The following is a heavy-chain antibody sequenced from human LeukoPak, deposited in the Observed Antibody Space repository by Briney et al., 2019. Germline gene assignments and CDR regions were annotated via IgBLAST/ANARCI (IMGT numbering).Heavy chain of an antibody. J-gene: IGHJ6*02. CDR1: GYTFTSYG. CDR2: ISAYNGNT. Sequence: ASVKVSCKASGYTFTSYGISWVRQAPGQGLEWMGWISAYNGNTNYAQKLQGRVTMTTDTSTSTAYMELSRLRSDDTAVYYCARGGSRTSGFYYYYYGMDVWGQGTTVTVSS. V-gene: IGHV1-18*04. CDR3: ARGGSRTSGFYYYYYGMDV. D-gene: IGHD1-14*01.